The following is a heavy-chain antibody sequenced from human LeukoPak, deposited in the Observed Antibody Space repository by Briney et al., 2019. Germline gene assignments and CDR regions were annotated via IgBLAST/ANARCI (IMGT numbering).Heavy chain of an antibody. Sequence: GGSLRLSCAASGFTFSRSAMTWVRQPPGKGLDWVSSISSSGNTYSADSVKGRFTISRDNSKNMLYLQMNSLRAEDTAVYYCVKGRISEDGLDFWGQGTLVTVSS. J-gene: IGHJ4*02. D-gene: IGHD6-13*01. CDR3: VKGRISEDGLDF. CDR2: ISSSGNT. V-gene: IGHV3-23*01. CDR1: GFTFSRSA.